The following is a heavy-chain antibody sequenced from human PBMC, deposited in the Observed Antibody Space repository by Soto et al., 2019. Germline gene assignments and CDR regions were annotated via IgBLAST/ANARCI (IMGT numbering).Heavy chain of an antibody. D-gene: IGHD3-9*01. J-gene: IGHJ6*02. Sequence: XVKVSCKASGFTFTSSAVKWVRQARGQRLEGTGWIVVGSGNTNYAQKFQERVTITRDMSTSTAYMELSSLRSEDTAVYYCAAGWGAYDILTGYSGYYGMDVWGQGTTVTVSS. CDR2: IVVGSGNT. CDR1: GFTFTSSA. V-gene: IGHV1-58*01. CDR3: AAGWGAYDILTGYSGYYGMDV.